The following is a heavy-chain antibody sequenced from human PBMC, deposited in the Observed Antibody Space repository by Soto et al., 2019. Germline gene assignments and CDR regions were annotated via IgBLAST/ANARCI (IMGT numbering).Heavy chain of an antibody. CDR2: IGSSSSYI. Sequence: LRLSCAASGFTFSSYSMNWVRQAPGKGLEWVSSIGSSSSYIYYADSVKGRFTISRDNAKNSLYLQMNSLRAEDTAVYYCARDIIGGGYYWSVKPSYYYYGMDVWGQGTTVTVSS. CDR3: ARDIIGGGYYWSVKPSYYYYGMDV. CDR1: GFTFSSYS. V-gene: IGHV3-21*01. D-gene: IGHD3-22*01. J-gene: IGHJ6*02.